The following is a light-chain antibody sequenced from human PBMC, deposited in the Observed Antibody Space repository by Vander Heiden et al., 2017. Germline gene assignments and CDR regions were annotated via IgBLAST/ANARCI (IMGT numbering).Light chain of an antibody. CDR1: QSISSY. CDR3: QQIDSTLMYT. J-gene: IGKJ2*01. CDR2: AAS. V-gene: IGKV1-39*01. Sequence: DIQMTQSPSSLSASVGDRVTITCRASQSISSYLNWYQQKPGKAPKLLIYAASSLQSGLPSRFSGSGYGTDFTLTISSRQPEDFATYYCQQIDSTLMYTFGQGTKLEIK.